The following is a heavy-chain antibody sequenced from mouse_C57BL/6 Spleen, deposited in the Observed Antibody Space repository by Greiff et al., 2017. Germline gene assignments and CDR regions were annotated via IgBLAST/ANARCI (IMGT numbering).Heavy chain of an antibody. V-gene: IGHV1-18*01. CDR3: ARGCEFAY. J-gene: IGHJ3*01. Sequence: EVQLQQSGPELVKPGASVKIPCKASGYTFTDYNMDWVKQSHGKSLEWIGDINPNNGGTIYNQKFKGKATLTVDNSSSTAYLELRSLTSEDTAVYYCARGCEFAYWGQGTLVTVSA. CDR1: GYTFTDYN. CDR2: INPNNGGT.